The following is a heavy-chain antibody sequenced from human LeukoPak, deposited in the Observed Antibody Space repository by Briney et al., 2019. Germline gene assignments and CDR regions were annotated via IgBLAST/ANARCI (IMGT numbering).Heavy chain of an antibody. CDR3: ARTLKGIAAAPYYYGMDV. Sequence: QPGGSLRLSCAASGFTFSSYWMSWVRQAPGKGLEWVANIKQDGSEKYYVDSVKGRFTISRDNAKNSLYLQMNSLRAEDTAVYYCARTLKGIAAAPYYYGMDVWGQGTTVTVSS. D-gene: IGHD6-13*01. V-gene: IGHV3-7*01. J-gene: IGHJ6*02. CDR1: GFTFSSYW. CDR2: IKQDGSEK.